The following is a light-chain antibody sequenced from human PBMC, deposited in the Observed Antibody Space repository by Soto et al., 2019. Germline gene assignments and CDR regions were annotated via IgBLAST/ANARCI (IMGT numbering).Light chain of an antibody. CDR2: EVS. CDR3: CSYAGSSTAV. J-gene: IGLJ2*01. Sequence: QSALTQPASVSGSPGQSITISCTGTSSDVGSYNLVSWYQQHPGKAPKLMIYEVSKRPSGVSNRFSGSKSGNTASLTISGLKAEYEAYYYCCSYAGSSTAVFGGGTKLTVL. V-gene: IGLV2-23*02. CDR1: SSDVGSYNL.